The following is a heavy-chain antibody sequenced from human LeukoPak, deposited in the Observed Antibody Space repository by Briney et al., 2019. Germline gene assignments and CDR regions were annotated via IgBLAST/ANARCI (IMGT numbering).Heavy chain of an antibody. J-gene: IGHJ4*02. CDR3: ARVLIYDSSGDYFWY. Sequence: PGGSLRLSCAASGFTFSSYCMHWVRQAPGKGLVWVSRINSDGSSTSYADSVKGRFTISRDNAKNTLYLQMNSLRAEDTAVYYCARVLIYDSSGDYFWYWGQGTLVTVSS. V-gene: IGHV3-74*01. CDR1: GFTFSSYC. D-gene: IGHD3-22*01. CDR2: INSDGSST.